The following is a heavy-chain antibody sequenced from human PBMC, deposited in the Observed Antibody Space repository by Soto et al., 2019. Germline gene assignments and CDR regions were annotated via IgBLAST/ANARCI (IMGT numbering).Heavy chain of an antibody. V-gene: IGHV3-48*03. Sequence: SMRLSCAAYGFTFSSLEMNWVRQAPGKGLEWDSYISRSGSTIYYANSVKGRFTACGAKATNSLYLQMNSLRAEYTSVYYCARAGKSVGATNFDYWGQGTLVTVS. CDR2: ISRSGSTI. D-gene: IGHD1-26*01. J-gene: IGHJ4*02. CDR3: ARAGKSVGATNFDY. CDR1: GFTFSSLE.